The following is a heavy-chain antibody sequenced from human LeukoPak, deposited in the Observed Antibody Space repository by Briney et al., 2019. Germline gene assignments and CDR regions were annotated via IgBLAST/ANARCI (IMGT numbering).Heavy chain of an antibody. CDR3: ARAYYYGSGTPRGAFDI. V-gene: IGHV1-18*01. D-gene: IGHD3-10*01. J-gene: IGHJ3*02. CDR2: ISAYNGNT. CDR1: GYTFTSYG. Sequence: ASVKVSCKASGYTFTSYGISWVRQAPGRGLEWMGWISAYNGNTNYAQKLQGRVTMTTDTSTSTAYMELRSLRSDDTAVHYCARAYYYGSGTPRGAFDIWGRGTMVTVSS.